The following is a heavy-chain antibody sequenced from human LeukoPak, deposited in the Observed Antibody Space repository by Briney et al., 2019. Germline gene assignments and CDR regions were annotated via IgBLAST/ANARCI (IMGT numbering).Heavy chain of an antibody. J-gene: IGHJ3*02. D-gene: IGHD3-3*01. CDR1: GLSFNSPS. CDR3: VKDRGPSGDAFDI. CDR2: IRIHGGIT. Sequence: GRSLCLACSPYGLSFNSPSMRWVRQAAGGGLGYVAGIRIHGGITYYADSGKGRFTISRYNSKNTLYLQMSSLRAEDTGVYYCVKDRGPSGDAFDIWGQGTMVTVSS. V-gene: IGHV3-64D*06.